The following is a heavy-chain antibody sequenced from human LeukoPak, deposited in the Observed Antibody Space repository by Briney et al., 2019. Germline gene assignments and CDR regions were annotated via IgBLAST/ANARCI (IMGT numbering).Heavy chain of an antibody. Sequence: SETLSLTCAVYGGSFSGYYWSWIRQPPGKGLEWIGEINHSGSTNYNPSLKSRVTISVDTSKNQFSLKLSSVTAADTAVYYCARGRRPGRDMDVWGKGTTVTLSS. CDR2: INHSGST. V-gene: IGHV4-34*01. CDR3: ARGRRPGRDMDV. CDR1: GGSFSGYY. J-gene: IGHJ6*03.